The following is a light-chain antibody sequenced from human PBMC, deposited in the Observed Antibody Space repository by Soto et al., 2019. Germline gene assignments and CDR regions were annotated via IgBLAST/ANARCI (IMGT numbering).Light chain of an antibody. J-gene: IGKJ1*01. CDR1: QSVTSNY. CDR2: GAS. V-gene: IGKV3-20*01. Sequence: EIVLTQSPGTLSLSPGERATLSCRASQSVTSNYLAWYQQKPGQAPRLLISGASSRAAGISDKFSGSGSGTDFVLTISRLEPEDFAMYYCQQFNNWPRTFRQGTKGDIK. CDR3: QQFNNWPRT.